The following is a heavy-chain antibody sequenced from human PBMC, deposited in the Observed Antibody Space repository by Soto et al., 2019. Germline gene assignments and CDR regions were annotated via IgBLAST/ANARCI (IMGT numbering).Heavy chain of an antibody. Sequence: XETLSLTCIVSGGSISSYYWNWIRQPPGKGLEWIGYIDYSGSTKYNPSTKSRVTMSVDTSKNQLSLKLSSVTAADTAVYYCARARGGYCTSTGCYTRDYFDYWGQGTLVTVSS. CDR3: ARARGGYCTSTGCYTRDYFDY. CDR1: GGSISSYY. CDR2: IDYSGST. D-gene: IGHD2-2*02. V-gene: IGHV4-59*01. J-gene: IGHJ4*02.